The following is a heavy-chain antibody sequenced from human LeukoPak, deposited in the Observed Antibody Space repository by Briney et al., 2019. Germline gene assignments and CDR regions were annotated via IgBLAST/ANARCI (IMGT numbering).Heavy chain of an antibody. CDR2: MYYSGST. D-gene: IGHD5-24*01. CDR1: GGSISSSYFY. Sequence: SETLSLTCTVSGGSISSSYFYWDWIRQPPGKGLEWIGSMYYSGSTYYNPSLKSRVTISVDTSKNQFSLKLSSVTAADTAVYYCARSSRDGYNYFDYWGEGTLVTVSS. J-gene: IGHJ4*02. V-gene: IGHV4-39*01. CDR3: ARSSRDGYNYFDY.